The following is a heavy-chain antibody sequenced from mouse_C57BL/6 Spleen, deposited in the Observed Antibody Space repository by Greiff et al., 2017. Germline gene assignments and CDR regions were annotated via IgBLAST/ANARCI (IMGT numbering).Heavy chain of an antibody. J-gene: IGHJ4*01. Sequence: EVHLVESGGGLVKPGGSLKLSCAASGFTFSDYGMHWVRQAPEKGLEWVAYISSGSSTIYYADTVKGRFTISRDNAKTTLFLQMTSLRSEDTAMYYCAIYGSSSFYAMDYWGQGTSVTVSS. V-gene: IGHV5-17*01. CDR3: AIYGSSSFYAMDY. CDR1: GFTFSDYG. D-gene: IGHD1-1*01. CDR2: ISSGSSTI.